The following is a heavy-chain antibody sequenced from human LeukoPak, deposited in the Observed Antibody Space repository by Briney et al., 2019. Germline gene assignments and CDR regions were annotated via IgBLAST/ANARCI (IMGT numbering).Heavy chain of an antibody. CDR1: GFTFSTYG. CDR2: IWYDGSSK. D-gene: IGHD3-3*01. CDR3: ARGTALRFLEWLSYNWFDP. Sequence: GGSLRLSCAASGFTFSTYGMHWVRQAPGKGLEWVAVIWYDGSSKYYADSVKGRFTISRDNSKNTLYLQMNSLRAEDTAVYYCARGTALRFLEWLSYNWFDPWGQGTLVTVSS. V-gene: IGHV3-33*01. J-gene: IGHJ5*02.